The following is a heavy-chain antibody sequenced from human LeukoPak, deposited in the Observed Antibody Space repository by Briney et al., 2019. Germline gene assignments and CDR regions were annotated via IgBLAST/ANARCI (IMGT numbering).Heavy chain of an antibody. CDR3: ARVMGKEQWLVRALNY. CDR2: IYYSGST. D-gene: IGHD6-19*01. CDR1: GGSISSYY. V-gene: IGHV4-59*01. Sequence: PSETLSLTCTVSGGSISSYYWSWLRQPPGKGLEWIGDIYYSGSTNYNPSLNSPVTISVDTSKNQFSLKLSSVTAADTAVYYCARVMGKEQWLVRALNYWGQGTLVTVSS. J-gene: IGHJ4*02.